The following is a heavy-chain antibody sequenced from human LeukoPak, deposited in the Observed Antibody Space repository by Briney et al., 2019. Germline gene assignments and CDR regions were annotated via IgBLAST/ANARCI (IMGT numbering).Heavy chain of an antibody. V-gene: IGHV3-20*01. J-gene: IGHJ5*02. CDR1: GFTFYDYG. CDR3: ARERAAAGSLWFDP. Sequence: PGGSLRLSCAASGFTFYDYGMSWVRQAPGKGLEWVSGINWNGGSTGYADSVKGRFTISRDNAKNSLYLQMNSLRAEDTALYHCARERAAAGSLWFDPWGQGTLVTVSS. CDR2: INWNGGST. D-gene: IGHD6-13*01.